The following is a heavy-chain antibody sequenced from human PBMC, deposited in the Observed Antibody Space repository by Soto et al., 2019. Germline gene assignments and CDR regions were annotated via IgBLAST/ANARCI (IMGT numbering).Heavy chain of an antibody. D-gene: IGHD3-22*01. V-gene: IGHV3-23*01. CDR2: IGGRGTSS. J-gene: IGHJ4*02. CDR1: GFTFSNYA. Sequence: PSETLRLSCAASGFTFSNYAMSWVRQAPGKGLEWVSGIGGRGTSSYYADSVKGRFAISRDNSYNTLFLQLHSLRAEDTAVYYCAKSRYADSSGDYYDFWGQGTRVTVSS. CDR3: AKSRYADSSGDYYDF.